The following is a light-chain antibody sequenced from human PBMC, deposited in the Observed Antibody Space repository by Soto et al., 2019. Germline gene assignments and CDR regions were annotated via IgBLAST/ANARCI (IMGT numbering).Light chain of an antibody. J-gene: IGKJ4*01. CDR2: DAS. CDR3: QQRSNWPLT. CDR1: QRVSSY. Sequence: EIGLTQSPATLSLAPGERATLSCRASQRVSSYLAWYQQKPGQAPRLLIYDASNRATGIPARFSRSGSGTDFTLTISSLEPEDFAVYYCQQRSNWPLTFGGGTKVEIK. V-gene: IGKV3-11*01.